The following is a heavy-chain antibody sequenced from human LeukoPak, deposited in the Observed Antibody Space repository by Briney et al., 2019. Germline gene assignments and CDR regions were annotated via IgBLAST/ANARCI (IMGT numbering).Heavy chain of an antibody. D-gene: IGHD5-24*01. J-gene: IGHJ4*02. V-gene: IGHV3-33*01. Sequence: PGRSLRLSCAASGFTFSSYGMHWVRQAPGKGLEWVAVIWYDGSNKYYADSVKGRFTISRDNSKNTLYLQMNSLRAEDTGVYYCARDRWLQSPGDLGYWGQGTLVTVSS. CDR1: GFTFSSYG. CDR2: IWYDGSNK. CDR3: ARDRWLQSPGDLGY.